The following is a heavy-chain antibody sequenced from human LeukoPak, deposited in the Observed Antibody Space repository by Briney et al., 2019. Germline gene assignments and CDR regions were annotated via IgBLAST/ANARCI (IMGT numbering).Heavy chain of an antibody. J-gene: IGHJ4*02. D-gene: IGHD3-10*01. CDR3: ARPAYYGSGSYYTDS. CDR2: IYPGDSDT. Sequence: GESLKISCEGSGYSFTTYWIGWVRQMPGKGLGWMGIIYPGDSDTRYSPSFEGQVTISADKSISTAYLQWSSLKASDTAMYYCARPAYYGSGSYYTDSWGQGTLVTVSS. V-gene: IGHV5-51*01. CDR1: GYSFTTYW.